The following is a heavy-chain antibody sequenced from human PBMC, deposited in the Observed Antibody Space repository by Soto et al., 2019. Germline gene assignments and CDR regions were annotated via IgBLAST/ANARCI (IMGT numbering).Heavy chain of an antibody. Sequence: EVQLVESGGGLVQPGGSLRLSCAASGFTFSSYSMNWVRQAPGKGLEWVSYISSSSSTIYYADSVKGRFTISRDNAKNSLYLQMNSLRAEDTAVYYCARDAIIFAVVISSWFDPWGQGTLVTVSS. CDR2: ISSSSSTI. CDR3: ARDAIIFAVVISSWFDP. J-gene: IGHJ5*02. D-gene: IGHD3-3*01. V-gene: IGHV3-48*01. CDR1: GFTFSSYS.